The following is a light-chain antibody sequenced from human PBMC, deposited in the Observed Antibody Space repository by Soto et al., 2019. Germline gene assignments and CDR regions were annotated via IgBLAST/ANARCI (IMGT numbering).Light chain of an antibody. V-gene: IGLV1-40*01. Sequence: QSVLTQPPSVFGAPGQRVAISCTGSSSNIGAEYDVHWHPQLPGTAPKRLIYGDNNRPSGDPDRFSGSKSGTSASLAITGLQPEDEADYYCQSYDSSLTTFVFGTGTKVTVL. J-gene: IGLJ1*01. CDR1: SSNIGAEYD. CDR2: GDN. CDR3: QSYDSSLTTFV.